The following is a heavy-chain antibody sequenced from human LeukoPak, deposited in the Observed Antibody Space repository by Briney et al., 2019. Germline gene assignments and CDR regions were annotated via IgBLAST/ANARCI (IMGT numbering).Heavy chain of an antibody. D-gene: IGHD6-13*01. CDR2: INPNSGGT. Sequence: ASVQVSCKASGYTLTGYFMHWVRQAPGQGLEWMGWINPNSGGTNYAQKFQGRVIMTRDTSISTAYIELSRLRSDDTAVYYCARDLDGSSGCDYWGQGTLVTVSS. J-gene: IGHJ4*02. CDR3: ARDLDGSSGCDY. CDR1: GYTLTGYF. V-gene: IGHV1-2*02.